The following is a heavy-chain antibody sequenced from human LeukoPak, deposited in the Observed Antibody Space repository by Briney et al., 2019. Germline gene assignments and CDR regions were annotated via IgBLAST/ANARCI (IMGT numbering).Heavy chain of an antibody. V-gene: IGHV3-66*02. J-gene: IGHJ4*02. CDR2: IYSGGST. Sequence: GGSLRLSCAASGFTVSSNYMSWVRQAPGKGLEWVSVIYSGGSTYYADSVKGRFTISRDNSKNTLYFQMNSLRAEDTAVYYCARDNKGSYSSDYWGQGTLVTVSS. CDR1: GFTVSSNY. CDR3: ARDNKGSYSSDY. D-gene: IGHD1-26*01.